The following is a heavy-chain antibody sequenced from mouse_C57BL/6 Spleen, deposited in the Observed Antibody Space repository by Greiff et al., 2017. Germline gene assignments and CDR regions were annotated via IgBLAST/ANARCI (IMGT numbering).Heavy chain of an antibody. V-gene: IGHV1-19*01. J-gene: IGHJ2*01. Sequence: EVKVVESGPVLVKPGASVKMSCKASGYTFTDYYMNWVKQSHGKSLEWIGVINPYNGGTSYNQKFKGKATLTVDKSSSTAYMELNSLTSEDSAVYYCARDYYGSSHFDYWGQGTTLTVSS. CDR1: GYTFTDYY. CDR2: INPYNGGT. D-gene: IGHD1-1*01. CDR3: ARDYYGSSHFDY.